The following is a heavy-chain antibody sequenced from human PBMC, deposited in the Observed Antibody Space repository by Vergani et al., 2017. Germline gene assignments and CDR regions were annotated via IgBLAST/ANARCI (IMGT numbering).Heavy chain of an antibody. CDR3: ARHGMTTVTMGAFDI. D-gene: IGHD4-17*01. V-gene: IGHV4-39*01. Sequence: QLQLQESGPGLVKPSETLSLTCTVSGGSISSSSYYWGWIRQPPGKGLEWIGSIYYSGSTYYNPSLKSRVTISVDTSNNQFSLKLSSVTAADTAVYYCARHGMTTVTMGAFDIWGQGTMVTVSS. CDR2: IYYSGST. CDR1: GGSISSSSYY. J-gene: IGHJ3*02.